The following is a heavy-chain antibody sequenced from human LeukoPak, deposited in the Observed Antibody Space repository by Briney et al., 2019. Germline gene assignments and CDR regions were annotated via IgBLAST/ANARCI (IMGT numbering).Heavy chain of an antibody. V-gene: IGHV3-74*01. CDR3: ARETGGSSWQNWFDP. CDR1: GFDFSNSW. D-gene: IGHD6-13*01. Sequence: GGSLRLSCAASGFDFSNSWMHWVRQVPGKGPVWVSRINSDGKNPSYADSVKGRFTVSRDNVKNTLYLQMNSLRAEDTAVYYCARETGGSSWQNWFDPWGQGTLVTISS. J-gene: IGHJ5*02. CDR2: INSDGKNP.